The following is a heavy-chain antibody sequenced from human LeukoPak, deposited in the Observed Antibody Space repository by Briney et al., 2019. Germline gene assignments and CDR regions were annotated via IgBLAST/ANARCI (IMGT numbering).Heavy chain of an antibody. V-gene: IGHV3-30-3*01. Sequence: GGSLRLSCAASGFTFSSYAMHWVRQAPGKGLEWVAVISYDGSNKYYADSVKGRFTISRDNSKNTLYLQMNSLRAEDTAVYYCARDHSPCSGGSCYSGTDYYYYYGMDVWGQGTTVTVSS. CDR3: ARDHSPCSGGSCYSGTDYYYYYGMDV. J-gene: IGHJ6*02. CDR1: GFTFSSYA. CDR2: ISYDGSNK. D-gene: IGHD2-15*01.